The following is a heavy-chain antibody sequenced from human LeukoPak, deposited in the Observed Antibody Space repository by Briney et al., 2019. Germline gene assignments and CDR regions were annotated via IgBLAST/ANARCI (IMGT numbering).Heavy chain of an antibody. V-gene: IGHV4-59*01. CDR2: IYYSGST. J-gene: IGHJ6*03. CDR3: ARERTIEAAGTRAYYYYMDV. CDR1: GGSISSYY. Sequence: PSETLSLTCTVSGGSISSYYWSWIRQPPGKGLEWIGYIYYSGSTNYNPSLKSRVTISVDTSKNQFSLKLNSVTAADTAVYYCARERTIEAAGTRAYYYYMDVWGKGTTVTVSS. D-gene: IGHD6-13*01.